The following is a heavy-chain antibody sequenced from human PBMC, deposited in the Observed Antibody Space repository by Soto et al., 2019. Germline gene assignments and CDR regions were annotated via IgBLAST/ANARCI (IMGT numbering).Heavy chain of an antibody. CDR3: AKVPLLAGYYFDY. Sequence: GGSLRLSCAASGFTFDDYAMHWVRQAPGKGLEWVSGISWNSGSIGYADSVKGRFTISRDNAKNSLYLQMNSLRAEDTALYYCAKVPLLAGYYFDYWGQGTLVTVSS. CDR1: GFTFDDYA. CDR2: ISWNSGSI. V-gene: IGHV3-9*01. J-gene: IGHJ4*02. D-gene: IGHD6-19*01.